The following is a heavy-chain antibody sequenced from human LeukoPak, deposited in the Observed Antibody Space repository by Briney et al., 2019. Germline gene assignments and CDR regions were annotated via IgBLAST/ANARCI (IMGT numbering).Heavy chain of an antibody. CDR2: IIPIFGTA. CDR3: ASRDARGDYYYYMDV. Sequence: PVKVSCKASGGTFSSYAISWVRQAPGQGLEWMGGIIPIFGTANYAQKFQGRVAITADKSTSTAYMELSSLRSEDTAVYYCASRDARGDYYYYMDVWGKGTTVTVSS. V-gene: IGHV1-69*06. J-gene: IGHJ6*03. CDR1: GGTFSSYA.